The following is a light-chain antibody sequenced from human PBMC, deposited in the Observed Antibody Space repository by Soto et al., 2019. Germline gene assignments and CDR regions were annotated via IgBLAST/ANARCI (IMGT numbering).Light chain of an antibody. CDR3: SSYAASNNFYFV. V-gene: IGLV2-8*01. CDR1: SSDVCGYNY. J-gene: IGLJ3*02. Sequence: QSVLTQPPSASGSPGQSVPISCPGTSSDVCGYNYVSWYQQYPGRAPKLMIYEVTKRPSGVPDRFSGSKSGNTASLTVSGLQAEDEADYYCSSYAASNNFYFVFGGGTKVTVL. CDR2: EVT.